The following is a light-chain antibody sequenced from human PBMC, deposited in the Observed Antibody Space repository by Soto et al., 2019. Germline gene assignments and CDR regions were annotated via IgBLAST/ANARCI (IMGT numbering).Light chain of an antibody. CDR3: SSYTTSSTVV. J-gene: IGLJ2*01. CDR2: EVS. CDR1: SSDVGAYNY. Sequence: QSALTQPASVSGSTGQSITISCTGTSSDVGAYNYVSWYQQHPDKAPKLMIYEVSNRPSGVSNRFSGSKSGNTASLTISGLQAEDEAYYYCSSYTTSSTVVFGGGTKVTVL. V-gene: IGLV2-14*01.